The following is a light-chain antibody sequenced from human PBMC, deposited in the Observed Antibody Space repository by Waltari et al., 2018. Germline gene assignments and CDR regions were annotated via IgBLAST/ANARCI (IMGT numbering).Light chain of an antibody. V-gene: IGLV1-47*01. Sequence: QSVLTQPPSASGTPGQRVTISCSGSSSNIGSNYVSWYQQLPGTTPKPLIYRNNQRPAGVPYRFSGSKSGTSASLAISGLRSEDEADYYCAAWDDSLSGYVFGTGTKVTVL. CDR1: SSNIGSNY. CDR2: RNN. CDR3: AAWDDSLSGYV. J-gene: IGLJ1*01.